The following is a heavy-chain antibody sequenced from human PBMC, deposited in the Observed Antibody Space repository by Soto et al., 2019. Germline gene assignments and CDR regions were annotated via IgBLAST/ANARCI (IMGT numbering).Heavy chain of an antibody. CDR2: ISYDGSNK. CDR3: AKDVHPLYDSEFYAFDI. V-gene: IGHV3-30*18. D-gene: IGHD3-22*01. J-gene: IGHJ3*02. CDR1: GFTFSSYG. Sequence: QVQLVESGGGVVQPGRSLRLSCAASGFTFSSYGMHWVRQAPGKGLEWVAVISYDGSNKYYADSVKGRFTISRDNSKNTLYLQMNSLRAEDTAVYYCAKDVHPLYDSEFYAFDIWGQGTMVTVSS.